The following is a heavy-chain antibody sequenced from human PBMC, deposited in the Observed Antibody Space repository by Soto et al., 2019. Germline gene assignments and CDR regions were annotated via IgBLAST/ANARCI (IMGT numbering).Heavy chain of an antibody. CDR2: IYHSGST. D-gene: IGHD3-3*01. CDR3: ARDDDFWSGYYSGNGRYYYGMDV. Sequence: SETLSLTCAVSGGSISSSNWWSWVRQPPGKGLEWIGEIYHSGSTNYNPSLKSRVTISVDKSKNQFSLKLSSVTAAGTAVYYCARDDDFWSGYYSGNGRYYYGMDVWGQGTTVTVSS. CDR1: GGSISSSNW. V-gene: IGHV4-4*02. J-gene: IGHJ6*02.